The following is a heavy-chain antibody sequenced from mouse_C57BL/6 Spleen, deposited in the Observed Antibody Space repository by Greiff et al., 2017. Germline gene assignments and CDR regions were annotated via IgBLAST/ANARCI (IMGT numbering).Heavy chain of an antibody. D-gene: IGHD2-4*01. V-gene: IGHV1-81*01. J-gene: IGHJ2*01. Sequence: VQGVESGAELARPGASVKLSCKASGYTFTSYGISWVKQRTGQGLEWIGEIYPRSGNTYYNEKFKGKATLTADKSSRTAYMELRSLTSEDSAVYFCARDELRRGDDWGQGTTLTVSS. CDR1: GYTFTSYG. CDR3: ARDELRRGDD. CDR2: IYPRSGNT.